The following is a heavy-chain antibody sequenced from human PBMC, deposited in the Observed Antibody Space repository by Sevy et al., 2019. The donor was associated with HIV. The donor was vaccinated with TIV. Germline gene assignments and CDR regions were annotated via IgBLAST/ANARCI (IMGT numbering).Heavy chain of an antibody. V-gene: IGHV1-2*02. CDR3: ARDLGRAYTYGFNY. Sequence: ASVKVSCKASGYTFTIYSMHWVRQAPGQGLEWMGWINPNSGGTNFAQKFQGRVTMTRDTSISTAYMELNRLRSDDTAVYYCARDLGRAYTYGFNYWGQGTLVTSPQ. CDR2: INPNSGGT. J-gene: IGHJ4*02. D-gene: IGHD5-18*01. CDR1: GYTFTIYS.